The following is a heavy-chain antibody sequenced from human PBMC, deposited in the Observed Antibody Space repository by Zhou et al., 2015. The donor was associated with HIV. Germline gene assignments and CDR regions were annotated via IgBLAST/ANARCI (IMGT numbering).Heavy chain of an antibody. V-gene: IGHV3-74*02. J-gene: IGHJ6*03. D-gene: IGHD5-12*01. CDR3: VRGRGTNYHMDV. Sequence: EVQLVESGGGLVQPGRSLRLSCVASGFTFDDYAMHWVRQAPGKGLVWVSRINSDGSSTSYADSVKGRFTISRDNAKNSLFLQMNSLRAEDTAVYYCVRGRGTNYHMDVWGTGTTVIVSS. CDR2: INSDGSST. CDR1: GFTFDDYA.